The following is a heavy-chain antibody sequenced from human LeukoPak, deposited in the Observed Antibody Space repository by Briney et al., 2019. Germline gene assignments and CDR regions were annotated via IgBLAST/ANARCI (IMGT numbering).Heavy chain of an antibody. J-gene: IGHJ4*02. CDR2: ISAYNGNT. V-gene: IGHV1-18*01. Sequence: GASVKVSCKASGYTFTSYGISWVRQAPGQGLEWMGWISAYNGNTNYAQKLQGRVTMTTDTSTSTAYMELRSLRSDDTAVYYCARDKMGKFPWGAVAAHLFDYWGQGTLVTVSS. D-gene: IGHD6-19*01. CDR1: GYTFTSYG. CDR3: ARDKMGKFPWGAVAAHLFDY.